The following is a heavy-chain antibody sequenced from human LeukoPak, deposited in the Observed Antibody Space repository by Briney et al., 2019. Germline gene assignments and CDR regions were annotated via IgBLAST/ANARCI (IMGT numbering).Heavy chain of an antibody. D-gene: IGHD6-19*01. CDR2: ISGSSGTI. V-gene: IGHV3-48*04. CDR3: AGERGGFGGWLPYYSLDV. Sequence: GGSLRLSCAVTGFSFSNFGMNWVRQAPGKGLECVSFISGSSGTIYYADSVKGRFTLSRDNTKNSLFLQMSSVRAEDTAIYYSAGERGGFGGWLPYYSLDVWGKGTTVTVSS. J-gene: IGHJ6*03. CDR1: GFSFSNFG.